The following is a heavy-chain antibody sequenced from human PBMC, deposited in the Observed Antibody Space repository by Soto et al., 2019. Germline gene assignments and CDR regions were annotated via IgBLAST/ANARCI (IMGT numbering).Heavy chain of an antibody. D-gene: IGHD5-12*01. V-gene: IGHV3-23*01. CDR2: IRGSGVNT. CDR3: AKWSDSGYDDGHSYYYVDV. Sequence: DVQLLESGGGLVQPGGSLRLSCAASGFTFSSCAMSWVRQAPGKGLEWVSAIRGSGVNTYYADSVKGRFTISRDNSKNTLYLQMNSLRGDDTAVNNGAKWSDSGYDDGHSYYYVDVWGKGTRVTVSS. CDR1: GFTFSSCA. J-gene: IGHJ6*03.